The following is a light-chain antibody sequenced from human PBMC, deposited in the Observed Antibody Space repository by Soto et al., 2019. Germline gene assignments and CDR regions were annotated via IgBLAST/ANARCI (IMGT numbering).Light chain of an antibody. Sequence: DIQMTQSPSTLSGSVGDRVTITCRASQTISSWLAWYQQKPGKAPKLLIYKASTLKSGVPSRFSGSGSGTEFTLTISSLQPDDFATYYCQQLRSYPSTFGGGTKVDIK. CDR1: QTISSW. CDR2: KAS. V-gene: IGKV1-5*03. CDR3: QQLRSYPST. J-gene: IGKJ4*01.